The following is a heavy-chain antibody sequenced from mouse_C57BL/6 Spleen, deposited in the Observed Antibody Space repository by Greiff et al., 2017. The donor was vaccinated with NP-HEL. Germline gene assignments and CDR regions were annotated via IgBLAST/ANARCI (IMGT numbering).Heavy chain of an antibody. CDR1: GYTFTSYW. D-gene: IGHD4-1*01. CDR3: ANWDRAY. V-gene: IGHV1-59*01. J-gene: IGHJ3*01. CDR2: IDPSDSYT. Sequence: VQLQQPGAELVRPGTSVKLSCKASGYTFTSYWLHWVKQRPGQGLEWIGVIDPSDSYTNYNQKFKGKATLTVDTSSSTAYMQLSSLTSEVSAVYYCANWDRAYWGQGTLVTVSA.